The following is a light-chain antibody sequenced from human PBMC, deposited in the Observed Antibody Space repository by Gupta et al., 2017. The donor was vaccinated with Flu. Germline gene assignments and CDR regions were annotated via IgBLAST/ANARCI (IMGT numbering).Light chain of an antibody. CDR2: GAS. J-gene: IGKJ1*01. CDR3: QQEGNSPWT. Sequence: EIVLTQSPGTLSLSPGERATLSCRASQSVDSNYLAWHQQKHGQAPRLLIYGASNRVTGIPDRFSGSGSGTDFTLTISRLEPEDFAVYYCQQEGNSPWTFGQGTKVEI. CDR1: QSVDSNY. V-gene: IGKV3-20*01.